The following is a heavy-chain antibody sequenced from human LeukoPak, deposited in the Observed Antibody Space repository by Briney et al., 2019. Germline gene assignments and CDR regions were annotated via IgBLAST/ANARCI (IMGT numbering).Heavy chain of an antibody. CDR1: GGSISSSSYY. D-gene: IGHD5-24*01. J-gene: IGHJ4*02. CDR2: INPRGST. Sequence: PSETLSLTCTVSGGSISSSSYYWSWIRQPPGKGLEWIGEINPRGSTNYNPSLKSRVTLSADTSKNQFSLTLNSVTAADTAVYYCARRRLGYYFDYWGQGTLVTVSS. CDR3: ARRRLGYYFDY. V-gene: IGHV4-39*01.